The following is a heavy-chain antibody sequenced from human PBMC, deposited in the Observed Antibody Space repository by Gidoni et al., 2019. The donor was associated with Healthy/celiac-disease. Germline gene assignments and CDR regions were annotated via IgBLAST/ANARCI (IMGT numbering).Heavy chain of an antibody. CDR3: ARVALWGSDRYSYYFDY. D-gene: IGHD3-16*02. CDR2: ISSSGSTI. J-gene: IGHJ4*01. Sequence: QVQLVESGGGLVKPGGSLRLPCAASGFTFSDYYMSWIRQAPGKGLELVSYISSSGSTIYYADPVKGRFTISRDNAKNSLYLQMNSLRAEDTAVYYCARVALWGSDRYSYYFDYWGQGTLVTVSS. CDR1: GFTFSDYY. V-gene: IGHV3-11*01.